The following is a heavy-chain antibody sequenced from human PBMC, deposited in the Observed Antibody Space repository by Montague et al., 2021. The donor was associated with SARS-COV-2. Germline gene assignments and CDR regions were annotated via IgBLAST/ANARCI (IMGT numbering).Heavy chain of an antibody. CDR3: ARDGYNAHQNYWYFDL. V-gene: IGHV4-59*12. CDR1: GGPISTYY. J-gene: IGHJ2*01. CDR2: IYYSGST. Sequence: SETLSLTCTVSGGPISTYYWSWIRQPPGKGLEWIRYIYYSGSTNYSPSLKSRVTISVDTSKNQFSLKLSSVTAADTAVYYCARDGYNAHQNYWYFDLWGRGTLVTVSS. D-gene: IGHD5-24*01.